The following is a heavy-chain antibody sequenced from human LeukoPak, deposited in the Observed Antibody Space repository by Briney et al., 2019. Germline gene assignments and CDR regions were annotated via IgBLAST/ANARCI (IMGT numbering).Heavy chain of an antibody. J-gene: IGHJ6*03. CDR1: GFTFSSYG. CDR3: AKDLGQARNYYYMDV. V-gene: IGHV3-33*06. Sequence: GMSLRLSCAASGFTFSSYGMHWVRQAPGKGLEWVAVIWYDGSNKYYADSVKGRFTISRDNSKNTLYLQMNSLRAEDTAVYYCAKDLGQARNYYYMDVWGKGTTVTVSS. D-gene: IGHD3-16*01. CDR2: IWYDGSNK.